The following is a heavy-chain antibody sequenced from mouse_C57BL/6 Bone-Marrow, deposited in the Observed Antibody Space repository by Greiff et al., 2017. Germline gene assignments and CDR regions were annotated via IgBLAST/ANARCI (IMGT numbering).Heavy chain of an antibody. Sequence: EVHLVESGGDLVKPGGSLKLSCAASGFTFSSYGMSWVRQTPDKRLEWVATISSGGSYTYYPDSVKGRFTISRDNAKNTLYLQMSSLKSEDTAMYYCARHWLLDYWGQGTTRTVSS. D-gene: IGHD2-3*01. V-gene: IGHV5-6*01. CDR3: ARHWLLDY. CDR2: ISSGGSYT. J-gene: IGHJ2*01. CDR1: GFTFSSYG.